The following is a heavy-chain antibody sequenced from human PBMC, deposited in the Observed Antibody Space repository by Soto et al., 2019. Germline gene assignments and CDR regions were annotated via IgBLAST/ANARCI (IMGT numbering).Heavy chain of an antibody. CDR2: IIPIFGPA. CDR1: GGTFSSYA. Sequence: QVQLVQSGAEVKKPGSSVKVSCKASGGTFSSYAISWVRQAPGQGLEWMGGIIPIFGPANYAQKVQGRVTTTADESTSKAYMELSSLRSEDTAVYYCASGIFSDYYDSSGYDYWGQGTLVTVSS. V-gene: IGHV1-69*01. D-gene: IGHD3-22*01. CDR3: ASGIFSDYYDSSGYDY. J-gene: IGHJ4*02.